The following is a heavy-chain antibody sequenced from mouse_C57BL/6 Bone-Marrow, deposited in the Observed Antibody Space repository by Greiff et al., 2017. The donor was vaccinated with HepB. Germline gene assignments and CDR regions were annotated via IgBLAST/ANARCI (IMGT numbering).Heavy chain of an antibody. J-gene: IGHJ1*03. Sequence: EVKLVESGGGLVQSGRSLRLSCATSGFTFSDFYMEWVRQAPGKGLEWIAASRNKANDYTTEYSASVKGRFIVSRDTSQSILYLQMNALRAEDTAIYYCARETTVVAHWYFDVWGTGTTVTVSS. CDR2: SRNKANDYTT. CDR3: ARETTVVAHWYFDV. V-gene: IGHV7-1*01. D-gene: IGHD1-1*01. CDR1: GFTFSDFY.